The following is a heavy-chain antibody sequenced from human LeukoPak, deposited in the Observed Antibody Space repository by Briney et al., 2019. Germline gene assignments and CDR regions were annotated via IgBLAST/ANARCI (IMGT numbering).Heavy chain of an antibody. CDR3: AKGLWFGEFRDLGY. V-gene: IGHV3-30*18. J-gene: IGHJ4*02. CDR1: GFTFSNYA. Sequence: GGSLRLSCAASGFTFSNYAMSWVRQAPGKGLEWVAVISYDGSNKYYADSVKGRFTISRDNSKNTLYLQMNSLRAEDTAVYYCAKGLWFGEFRDLGYWGQGTLVTVSS. CDR2: ISYDGSNK. D-gene: IGHD3-10*01.